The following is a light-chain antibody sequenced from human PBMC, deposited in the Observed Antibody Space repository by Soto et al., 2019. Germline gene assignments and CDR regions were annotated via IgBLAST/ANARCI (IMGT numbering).Light chain of an antibody. J-gene: IGLJ1*01. CDR1: SSNIESNT. CDR2: SNY. Sequence: QAVRTQPPSASGTPGQMVTISCSGSSSNIESNTVTWYQQLPGTAPKLVIYSNYDRPSGVPDRFSGSTSGTSASLVIRGLQSEDEADYYCAAWDDILNGYVFGGGTKVTVL. CDR3: AAWDDILNGYV. V-gene: IGLV1-44*01.